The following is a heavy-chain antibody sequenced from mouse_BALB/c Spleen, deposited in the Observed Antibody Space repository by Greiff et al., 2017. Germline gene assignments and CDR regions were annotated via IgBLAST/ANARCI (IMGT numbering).Heavy chain of an antibody. J-gene: IGHJ4*01. CDR2: ISSGGST. V-gene: IGHV5-6-5*01. CDR3: AREGDYDYLYYYAMDY. D-gene: IGHD2-4*01. CDR1: GFTFSSYA. Sequence: EVQRVESGGGLVKPGGSLKLSCAASGFTFSSYAMSWVRQTPEKRLEWVASISSGGSTYYPDSVKGRFTISRDNARNILYLQMSSLRSEDTAMYYCAREGDYDYLYYYAMDYWGQGTSVTVSS.